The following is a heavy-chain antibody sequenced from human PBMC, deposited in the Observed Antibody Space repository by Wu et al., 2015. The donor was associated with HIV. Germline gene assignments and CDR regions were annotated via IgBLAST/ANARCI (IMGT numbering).Heavy chain of an antibody. Sequence: QVRLVQSGVEVKETGASVKVSCKASGYRFSDYFIYWVRQAPGQGLEWMGLINPKNGGTNYPQKFQGRVTLTRDTSINTVYMELRRLRSDDTAVYFCAKDWEIPDGPFNGWFDSWGQGTLVTVSS. CDR1: GYRFSDYF. V-gene: IGHV1-2*02. CDR3: AKDWEIPDGPFNGWFDS. J-gene: IGHJ5*01. D-gene: IGHD5-24*01. CDR2: INPKNGGT.